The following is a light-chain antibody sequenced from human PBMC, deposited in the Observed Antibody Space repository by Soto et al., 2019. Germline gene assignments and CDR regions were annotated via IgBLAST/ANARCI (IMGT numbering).Light chain of an antibody. V-gene: IGKV1-33*01. CDR2: DAS. Sequence: DIQMTQSPSSLSASVGNRVTITCQASQNINNYLNWYQQKPGRAPKLLIYDASNLEAGVPSRFRGIGSGTDFTFTISRMNPEDIATYYCQQYENLPTFGQGTRLEIK. CDR3: QQYENLPT. CDR1: QNINNY. J-gene: IGKJ5*01.